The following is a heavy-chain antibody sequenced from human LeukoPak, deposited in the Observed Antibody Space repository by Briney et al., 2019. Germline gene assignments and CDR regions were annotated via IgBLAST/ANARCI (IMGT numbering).Heavy chain of an antibody. D-gene: IGHD3-10*01. Sequence: SETLSLTCTVSGGSISSETHYWGWIRQPPGKGLEWIGNIYYSGSTYYNPSLKSRVTISVDRSKNQFSLKLSSVTAADTAVYYCALSPLLWFGAVQKGTAFDIWGQGTMVTVSS. CDR1: GGSISSETHY. CDR2: IYYSGST. CDR3: ALSPLLWFGAVQKGTAFDI. V-gene: IGHV4-39*07. J-gene: IGHJ3*02.